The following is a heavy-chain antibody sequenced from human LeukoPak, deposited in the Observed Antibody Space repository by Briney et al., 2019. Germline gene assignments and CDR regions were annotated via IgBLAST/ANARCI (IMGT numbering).Heavy chain of an antibody. CDR3: AREVGYCDSTSCYGYFDY. CDR2: NGSSGSII. Sequence: PGGSLRLSCAASGFTFSVYYRSWIRQARGKGLECVSYNGSSGSIIYYADSVWGRFPIHRENAKRSLYRQMNSLRAEDTAVYYCAREVGYCDSTSCYGYFDYWGQGTLVTVSS. D-gene: IGHD2-2*03. V-gene: IGHV3-11*04. CDR1: GFTFSVYY. J-gene: IGHJ4*02.